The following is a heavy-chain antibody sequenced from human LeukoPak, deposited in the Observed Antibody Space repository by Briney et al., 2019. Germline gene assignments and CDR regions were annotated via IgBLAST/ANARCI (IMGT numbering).Heavy chain of an antibody. CDR2: IYHSGST. J-gene: IGHJ4*02. D-gene: IGHD1-26*01. CDR3: ARGGVRGIAV. CDR1: GGSISSGGYY. Sequence: PSETLSLTCTVSGGSISSGGYYWSWIRQPPGKGLEWIGYIYHSGSTYYNPSLKSRVTISVDRSKNQFSLKLSSVTAADTAVYYCARGGVRGIAVWGQGTLVTVSS. V-gene: IGHV4-30-2*01.